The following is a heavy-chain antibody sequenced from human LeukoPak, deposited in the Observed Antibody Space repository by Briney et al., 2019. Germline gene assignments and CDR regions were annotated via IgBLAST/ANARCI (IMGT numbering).Heavy chain of an antibody. Sequence: SETLSLTCTVSGGSISSGSYYWSWIRQPAGKGLEWIGYIYYSGSTNYNPSLKSRVTISVDTSKNQFSLKLSSVTAADTAVYYCARAQSIAVAGTGCWFDPWGQGTLVTVSS. D-gene: IGHD6-19*01. J-gene: IGHJ5*02. V-gene: IGHV4-61*10. CDR3: ARAQSIAVAGTGCWFDP. CDR2: IYYSGST. CDR1: GGSISSGSYY.